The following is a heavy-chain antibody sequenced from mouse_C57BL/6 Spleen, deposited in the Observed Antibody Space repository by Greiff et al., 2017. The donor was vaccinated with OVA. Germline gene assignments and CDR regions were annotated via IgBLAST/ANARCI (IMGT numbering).Heavy chain of an antibody. J-gene: IGHJ4*01. D-gene: IGHD2-4*01. Sequence: QVQLQQPGTELVQPGASVNLSCKASGYTFTSYWMPWVKQRPGQGLEWIRTINPSNGGTNYNEKFKSKGTLTVDKSSSTAYMQLSSLTSEDSAVYYCARGGYDYGLYYAMDYWGQGTSVTVSS. CDR2: INPSNGGT. V-gene: IGHV1-53*01. CDR1: GYTFTSYW. CDR3: ARGGYDYGLYYAMDY.